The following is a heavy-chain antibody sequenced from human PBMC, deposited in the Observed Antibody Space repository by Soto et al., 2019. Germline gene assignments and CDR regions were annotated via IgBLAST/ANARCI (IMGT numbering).Heavy chain of an antibody. CDR1: GFTFSSYS. D-gene: IGHD3-10*01. CDR2: ISSSSSYI. V-gene: IGHV3-21*01. CDR3: ARGHPYYYGSGSHDAFDI. Sequence: PGGSLRLSCAASGFTFSSYSMNWVRQAPGKGLEWVSSISSSSSYIYYADSVKGRFTISRDNAKNSLYLQMNSLRAEDTAVYYCARGHPYYYGSGSHDAFDIWGQGTMVTVSS. J-gene: IGHJ3*02.